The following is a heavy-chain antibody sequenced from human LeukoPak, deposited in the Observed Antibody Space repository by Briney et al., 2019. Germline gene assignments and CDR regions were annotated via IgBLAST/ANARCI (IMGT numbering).Heavy chain of an antibody. CDR2: ISASGAET. CDR1: GFSFSRNT. J-gene: IGHJ4*02. CDR3: ARRNWGTESEESYSFDY. V-gene: IGHV3-23*01. Sequence: PGGSLRLSCAASGFSFSRNTFNWVRQAPGKGLEWVSTISASGAETFYAASVKGRFTISRDNSKNTLYLQMNSLRAEDTAVYYCARRNWGTESEESYSFDYWGRGTLVTVSS. D-gene: IGHD7-27*01.